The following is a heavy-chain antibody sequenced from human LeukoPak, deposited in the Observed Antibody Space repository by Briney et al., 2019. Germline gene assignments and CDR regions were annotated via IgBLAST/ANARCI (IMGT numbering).Heavy chain of an antibody. CDR3: AREDDYFDY. CDR2: IYHSGST. Sequence: SETLSLTCAVSGGPISSGGYSWSWIRQPPGKGLEWIGYIYHSGSTYYNPSLKSRVTISVDRSKNQFSLKLSSVTAADTAVYYCAREDDYFDYWGQGTLVTVSS. V-gene: IGHV4-30-2*01. CDR1: GGPISSGGYS. J-gene: IGHJ4*02.